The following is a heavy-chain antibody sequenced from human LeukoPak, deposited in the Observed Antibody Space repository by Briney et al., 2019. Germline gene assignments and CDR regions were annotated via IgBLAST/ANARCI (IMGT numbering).Heavy chain of an antibody. CDR1: GFTVSSNH. Sequence: GGSLRLSCAASGFTVSSNHMSWVRQAPGKGLEWVSSISDSGAATYYADSVKGRFTISRDNSKNTLYMQMNSLRAEDTAVYYCAKDPEVRSYFDYWGQGTLVTVSS. J-gene: IGHJ4*02. CDR3: AKDPEVRSYFDY. D-gene: IGHD4-17*01. V-gene: IGHV3-23*01. CDR2: ISDSGAAT.